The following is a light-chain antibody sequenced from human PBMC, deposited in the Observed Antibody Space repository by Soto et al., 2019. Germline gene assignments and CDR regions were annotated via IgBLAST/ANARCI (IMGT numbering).Light chain of an antibody. CDR2: DNN. Sequence: QSVLTQPPSVSAAPGQKVTISCSGSTSNIATHYVSWYQLLPGTAPKLLIYDNNKRPSGIPDRFSGSKSGTSATLGITGLQTGDEADDYCGTWDTSLRAVVFGGGTKLTVL. CDR3: GTWDTSLRAVV. J-gene: IGLJ2*01. V-gene: IGLV1-51*01. CDR1: TSNIATHY.